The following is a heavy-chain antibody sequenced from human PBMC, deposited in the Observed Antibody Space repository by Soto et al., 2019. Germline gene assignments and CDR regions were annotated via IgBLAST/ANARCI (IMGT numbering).Heavy chain of an antibody. V-gene: IGHV3-23*01. CDR3: AKGRLATINYYYYMDV. Sequence: GESLKISCAASGFTFSSYAMSWVRQAPGKGLEWVSAISGSGGSTYYADSVKGRFTISRDNSKNTLYLQMNSLRAEDTAVYYCAKGRLATINYYYYMDVWGKGTTVTVSS. D-gene: IGHD5-12*01. J-gene: IGHJ6*03. CDR1: GFTFSSYA. CDR2: ISGSGGST.